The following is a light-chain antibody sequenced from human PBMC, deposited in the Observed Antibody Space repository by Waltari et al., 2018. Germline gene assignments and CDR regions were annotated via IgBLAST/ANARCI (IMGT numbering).Light chain of an antibody. V-gene: IGKV3-20*01. Sequence: EIVLTQSPGTLSLSPGERATLSCRASQRVTSNSLAWYQQKPGQAPRLLIFGASSRATGIPDRFSGSGSGTDFTLTISRLEPEDFAVYYCQHYVSSPLTFGQGTKVEIK. J-gene: IGKJ1*01. CDR1: QRVTSNS. CDR3: QHYVSSPLT. CDR2: GAS.